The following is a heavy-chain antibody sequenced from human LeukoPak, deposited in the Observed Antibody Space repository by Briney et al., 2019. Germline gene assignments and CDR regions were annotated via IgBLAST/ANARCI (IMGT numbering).Heavy chain of an antibody. CDR1: GGSITSNYHY. CDR2: IYHGGPT. D-gene: IGHD3-22*01. V-gene: IGHV4-39*01. Sequence: PSETLSLTCTVSGGSITSNYHYWGWIRQPPGKGLEWMGNIYHGGPTYYSPSLQSRITISVDTSKNQFYVKLRSVTAADTVVYYCARLLGSSYYSFDSWGQGTLVTVSS. CDR3: ARLLGSSYYSFDS. J-gene: IGHJ4*02.